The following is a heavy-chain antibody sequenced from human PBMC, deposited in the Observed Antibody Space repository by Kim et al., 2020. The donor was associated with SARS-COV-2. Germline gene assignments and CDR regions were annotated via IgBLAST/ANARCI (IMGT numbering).Heavy chain of an antibody. Sequence: ASVKVSCKASGYTFTSYYMHWVRQAPGQGLEWMGIINPSGGSTSYAQKFQGRVTMTRDTSTSTVYMELSSLRSEDTAVYYCARGGITKVRGVILTGEEWFDPWGQGTLVTVSS. CDR2: INPSGGST. CDR1: GYTFTSYY. CDR3: ARGGITKVRGVILTGEEWFDP. V-gene: IGHV1-46*01. D-gene: IGHD3-10*01. J-gene: IGHJ5*02.